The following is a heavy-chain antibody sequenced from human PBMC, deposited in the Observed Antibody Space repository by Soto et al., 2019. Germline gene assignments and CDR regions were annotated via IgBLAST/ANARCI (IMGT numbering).Heavy chain of an antibody. J-gene: IGHJ4*02. D-gene: IGHD3-9*01. CDR2: VFSTGST. CDR3: ARQDDILTGVDY. Sequence: SETLSLTCTVSGGSLNYYYWTWIRQPPGKGLEWIGFVFSTGSTNYNPSLKSRVTMSLDTSKNHFSLHLSSVTAADTAVYYCARQDDILTGVDYWGQGTLVTVSS. CDR1: GGSLNYYY. V-gene: IGHV4-59*08.